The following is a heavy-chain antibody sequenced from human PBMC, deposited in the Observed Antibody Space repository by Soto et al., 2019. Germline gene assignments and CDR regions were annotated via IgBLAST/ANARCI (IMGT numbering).Heavy chain of an antibody. CDR1: GFIFSNYA. CDR2: IEISGPAT. D-gene: IGHD3-9*01. J-gene: IGHJ4*02. V-gene: IGHV3-23*05. CDR3: AKGKGYYDILTGYYPNDY. Sequence: GSLRISCIAAGFIFSNYAMLWFLECPVKVPEWGSSIEISGPATYSAAAKKGLFTISRDNNKNTLYLQMNRLRAEDTAVYYCAKGKGYYDILTGYYPNDYWGQGTLVTVSS.